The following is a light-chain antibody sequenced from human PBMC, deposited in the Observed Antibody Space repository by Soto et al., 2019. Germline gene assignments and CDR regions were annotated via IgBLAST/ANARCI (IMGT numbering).Light chain of an antibody. J-gene: IGLJ1*01. V-gene: IGLV2-14*01. Sequence: QSALTQPASVSGSPGQSITTSCTGTSSDVGGYNYVSWYQQHPGKAPKLMIYEVSNRPSGVSNRFSGSKSGNTASLTISGLQAEDEADYYCSSYTSGSTYVFGTGTKVTVL. CDR3: SSYTSGSTYV. CDR1: SSDVGGYNY. CDR2: EVS.